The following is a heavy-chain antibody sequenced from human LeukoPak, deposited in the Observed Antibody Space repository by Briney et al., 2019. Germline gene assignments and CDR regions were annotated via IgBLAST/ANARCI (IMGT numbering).Heavy chain of an antibody. CDR3: ARVANNGYYFFDY. J-gene: IGHJ4*02. D-gene: IGHD3-22*01. CDR1: GGSISSYY. Sequence: SETLSLTCTVSGGSISSYYWSWIRQPPGKGLGWIGYIYYTGSTNYNPSLKSRVTISVDTSKNQFSLRLSSVTAADTAVYYCARVANNGYYFFDYWGQGTLVTVSS. CDR2: IYYTGST. V-gene: IGHV4-59*08.